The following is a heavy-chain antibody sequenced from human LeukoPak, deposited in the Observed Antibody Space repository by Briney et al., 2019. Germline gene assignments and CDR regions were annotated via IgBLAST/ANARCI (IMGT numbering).Heavy chain of an antibody. Sequence: GGSLRLSCAASGFTFSSYSMHWIRQAPGKGLEWVSYISGSSRTTYYADSVKGRFTISRDNAKNSLYLQMNSLRAEDTAVYYCDRYLCLYDYGGNIDYWGQGTLVTVSS. V-gene: IGHV3-48*04. CDR3: DRYLCLYDYGGNIDY. D-gene: IGHD4-23*01. J-gene: IGHJ4*02. CDR2: ISGSSRTT. CDR1: GFTFSSYS.